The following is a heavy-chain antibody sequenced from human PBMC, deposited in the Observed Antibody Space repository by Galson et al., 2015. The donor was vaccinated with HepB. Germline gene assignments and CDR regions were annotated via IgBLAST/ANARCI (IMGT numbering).Heavy chain of an antibody. D-gene: IGHD3-10*01. Sequence: SLRLSCAASGFTFSSYAMSWVRQAPGKGLEWVSAISGSGGSTYYADSVKGRFTISRDNSKNTLYLQMNSLRAEDTAVYYCAKESSVLLWFGDPGGDAFDIWGQGTMVTVSS. CDR3: AKESSVLLWFGDPGGDAFDI. CDR1: GFTFSSYA. V-gene: IGHV3-23*01. J-gene: IGHJ3*02. CDR2: ISGSGGST.